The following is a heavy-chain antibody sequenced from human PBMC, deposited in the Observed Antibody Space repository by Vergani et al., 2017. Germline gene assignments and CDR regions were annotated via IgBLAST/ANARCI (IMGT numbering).Heavy chain of an antibody. Sequence: QVQVVQSGAEVKKSGASVKVSCKTSGYTFSNYYMHWVRQAPGQGLEWMGIINPSGGHTNYAQKFQGRVTMTRDTSTSTVYMELSSLRSEDTAIYYCARGDYGILTGYRYWGQRTQVTVSA. CDR1: GYTFSNYY. D-gene: IGHD3-9*01. V-gene: IGHV1-46*03. CDR2: INPSGGHT. J-gene: IGHJ4*02. CDR3: ARGDYGILTGYRY.